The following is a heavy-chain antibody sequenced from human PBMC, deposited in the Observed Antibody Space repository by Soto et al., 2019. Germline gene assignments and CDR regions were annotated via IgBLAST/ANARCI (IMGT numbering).Heavy chain of an antibody. V-gene: IGHV4-34*01. CDR2: INHSGST. J-gene: IGHJ4*02. Sequence: SETLSLTCAVYGGSFSGYYWSWIRQPPGKGLEWIGEINHSGSTNYNPSLKSRVTISVDTSKNQFSLKLSSVTAADTAVYYCARAKWFLFYFDYWGQGTLVTVSS. CDR3: ARAKWFLFYFDY. CDR1: GGSFSGYY. D-gene: IGHD3-22*01.